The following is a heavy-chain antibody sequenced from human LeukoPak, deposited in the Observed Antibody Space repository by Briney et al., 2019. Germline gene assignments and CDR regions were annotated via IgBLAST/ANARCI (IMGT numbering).Heavy chain of an antibody. J-gene: IGHJ6*03. Sequence: AETVSLTCSLWGGPNSISRYYWPRVRQPRAKVLEWNRSFWYNRIQHYNPSLKSRVTISGDTSKNQFSLKLSSVTAADTAVYFCARVGYSYVINDWSRTGLGAYPTKYYYHMDVWGKGTTVTVSS. V-gene: IGHV4-39*07. CDR3: ARVGYSYVINDWSRTGLGAYPTKYYYHMDV. CDR2: FWYNRIQ. D-gene: IGHD5-18*01. CDR1: GGPNSISRYY.